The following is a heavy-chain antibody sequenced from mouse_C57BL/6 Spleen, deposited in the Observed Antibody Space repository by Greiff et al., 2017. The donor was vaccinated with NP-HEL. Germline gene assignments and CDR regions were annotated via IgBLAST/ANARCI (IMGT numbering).Heavy chain of an antibody. J-gene: IGHJ2*01. Sequence: QVQLQQPGAELVKPGASVKLSCKASGYTFTSYWMHWVKQRPGQGLEWIGMIHPNSGSTNYNEKFKSKATLTVDKSSSTAYMQLSSLTSEDSAVYYCARIGIYPRDFFDYWGKGTTLTVSS. CDR3: ARIGIYPRDFFDY. D-gene: IGHD3-3*01. CDR1: GYTFTSYW. CDR2: IHPNSGST. V-gene: IGHV1-64*01.